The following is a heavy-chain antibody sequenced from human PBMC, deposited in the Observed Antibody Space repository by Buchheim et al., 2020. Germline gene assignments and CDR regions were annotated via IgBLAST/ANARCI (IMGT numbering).Heavy chain of an antibody. D-gene: IGHD6-19*01. CDR2: INWNSNSR. V-gene: IGHV3-9*01. J-gene: IGHJ4*02. CDR1: GFMFDDHA. CDR3: ARDMSSGWTVNFDS. Sequence: EVQLVESGGGLVHPGSSLRLPCAASGFMFDDHAMHWVRQAPGKGLEWVSGINWNSNSRGYAASVKGRFTISRDNARNALYLQMDSLRPEDTAFYYCARDMSSGWTVNFDSWGQG.